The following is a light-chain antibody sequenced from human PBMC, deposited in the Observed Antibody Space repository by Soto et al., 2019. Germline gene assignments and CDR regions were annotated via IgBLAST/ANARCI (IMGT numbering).Light chain of an antibody. Sequence: AIQLTQSPSSLSASVGDRVTITCRASQGISSALAWYQQKPGKAPKLLIYDASSLESVFPSRFSGRGSGTDFTLTIISLQPEEFATYYCQQYNNYSLTFGGGTKVEI. CDR3: QQYNNYSLT. V-gene: IGKV1D-13*01. CDR2: DAS. J-gene: IGKJ4*01. CDR1: QGISSA.